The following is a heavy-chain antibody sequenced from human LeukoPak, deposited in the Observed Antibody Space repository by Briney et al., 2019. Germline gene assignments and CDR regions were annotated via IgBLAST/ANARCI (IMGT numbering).Heavy chain of an antibody. J-gene: IGHJ5*02. CDR3: ARRDSSSWYDWFDP. D-gene: IGHD6-13*01. Sequence: SETLSLTCTVSGGSISSSSYYWGWIRQPPGKGLEWIGSIYYSGSTYYNPSLKSRVTISVDMSKNQFSLKLSSVTAADTAVYYCARRDSSSWYDWFDPWGQGTLVTVSS. V-gene: IGHV4-39*07. CDR2: IYYSGST. CDR1: GGSISSSSYY.